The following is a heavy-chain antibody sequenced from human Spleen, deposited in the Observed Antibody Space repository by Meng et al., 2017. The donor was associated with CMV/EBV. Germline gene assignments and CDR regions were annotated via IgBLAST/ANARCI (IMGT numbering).Heavy chain of an antibody. CDR3: ASAAYVSLYYFDY. Sequence: SETLSLTCTVSGGSISSSSYYWGWIRQPPGKGLEWIGSIYYSGSTYYNPSLKSRVTMSLDTSKNQFSLRLSSVTAADTAIYYCASAAYVSLYYFDYWGQGVLVTVSS. CDR1: GGSISSSSYY. D-gene: IGHD3-16*01. J-gene: IGHJ4*02. CDR2: IYYSGST. V-gene: IGHV4-39*07.